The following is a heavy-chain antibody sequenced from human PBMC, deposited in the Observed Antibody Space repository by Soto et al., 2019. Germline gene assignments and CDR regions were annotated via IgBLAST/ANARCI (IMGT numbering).Heavy chain of an antibody. CDR2: IYYSGST. CDR3: ARFRSGYYSADAFDI. Sequence: PSETLSLTCTVSGGSISSSSYYWGWIRQPPGKGLEWIGSIYYSGSTYYNPSLKSRVTISVDTSKNQFSLKLSSVTAADTAVYYCARFRSGYYSADAFDIWGQGTMVT. CDR1: GGSISSSSYY. V-gene: IGHV4-39*01. D-gene: IGHD3-3*01. J-gene: IGHJ3*02.